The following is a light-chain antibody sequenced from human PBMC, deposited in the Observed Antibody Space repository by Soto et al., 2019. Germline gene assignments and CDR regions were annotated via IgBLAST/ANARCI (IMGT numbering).Light chain of an antibody. CDR2: GAS. CDR3: QQYDYLWT. CDR1: QSVRTG. J-gene: IGKJ1*01. V-gene: IGKV3-15*01. Sequence: EMVMTQSPATLSVSPGEGATLSCRASQSVRTGLAWYQQKPGQAPRLLIYGASIRATGIPARFSGSGSGTESTLTITSLQSEDFAVYYCQQYDYLWTFGQGTKVDI.